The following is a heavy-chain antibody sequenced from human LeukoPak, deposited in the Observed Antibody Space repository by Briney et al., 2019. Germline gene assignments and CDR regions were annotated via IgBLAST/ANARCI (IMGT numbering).Heavy chain of an antibody. D-gene: IGHD2-2*01. J-gene: IGHJ3*01. V-gene: IGHV3-23*01. CDR1: GFTFYSYA. Sequence: GGSLRLSCAPSGFTFYSYAMSWVRQAPGKGLEWVSAISGSAVNTYYADSVKDRFTISRDNSKNTLYLQMNSLRAEDTAVYYCAKGRNQYCSSTSCYHDVFDVWGQGTMVTVSS. CDR3: AKGRNQYCSSTSCYHDVFDV. CDR2: ISGSAVNT.